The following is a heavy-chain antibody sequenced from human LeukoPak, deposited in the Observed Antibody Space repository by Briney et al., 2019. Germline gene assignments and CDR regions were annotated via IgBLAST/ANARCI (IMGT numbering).Heavy chain of an antibody. J-gene: IGHJ3*02. Sequence: GGSLRLSCAASGFTFRSYALYWVRQAPGKGPECVAIISYDGGNKYYADSVKGRFTISRDNSKNTLYLQMNSLRAEDTAVYYCAKDRSSVAGSDAFDIWGQGTMVTVSS. CDR1: GFTFRSYA. CDR2: ISYDGGNK. CDR3: AKDRSSVAGSDAFDI. D-gene: IGHD6-19*01. V-gene: IGHV3-30-3*01.